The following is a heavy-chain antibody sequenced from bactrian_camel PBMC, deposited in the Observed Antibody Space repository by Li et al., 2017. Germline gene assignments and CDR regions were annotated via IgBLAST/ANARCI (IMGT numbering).Heavy chain of an antibody. Sequence: HVQLVESGGGSVQAGGSLRLSCAASGATFRSNCMAWFRQAPGKGLEWVSGTNGGGDSTHYAESVKGRFTISRDNAKNTLYLQMSSLKTDDTAVYYCAAVVGCSTAPWLRDPGQRQGPIYWGQGTQVTVS. CDR3: AAVVGCSTAPWLRDPGQRQGPIY. CDR1: GATFRSNC. CDR2: TNGGGDST. V-gene: IGHV3S1*01. D-gene: IGHD7*01. J-gene: IGHJ4*01.